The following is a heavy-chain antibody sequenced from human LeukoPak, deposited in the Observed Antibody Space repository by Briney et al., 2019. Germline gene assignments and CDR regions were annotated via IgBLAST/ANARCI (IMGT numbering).Heavy chain of an antibody. Sequence: GESLKISCKGSGYSFTSYWIGWVRQMPRKGLEWMGIIYPGDSDTRYSPSFQGQVTISADKSISTAYLQWSSLKASDTAMYYCARRRCSGGSCYSFGTIDYWGQGTLVTVSS. CDR1: GYSFTSYW. CDR3: ARRRCSGGSCYSFGTIDY. J-gene: IGHJ4*02. CDR2: IYPGDSDT. V-gene: IGHV5-51*01. D-gene: IGHD2-15*01.